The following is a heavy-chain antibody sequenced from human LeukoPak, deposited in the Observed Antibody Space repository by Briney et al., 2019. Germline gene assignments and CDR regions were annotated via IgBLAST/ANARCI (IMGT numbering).Heavy chain of an antibody. CDR2: IYSGGST. CDR3: AGSSYDENWFDP. D-gene: IGHD6-13*01. J-gene: IGHJ5*02. V-gene: IGHV3-53*01. Sequence: GGSLRLSCAASGFTVSSNYMSWVRQAPGKGLEWVSVIYSGGSTYYADSVKGRFTISRDNSKNTLYLQMNSLRAEDTAVYYCAGSSYDENWFDPWGQGTLVTVSS. CDR1: GFTVSSNY.